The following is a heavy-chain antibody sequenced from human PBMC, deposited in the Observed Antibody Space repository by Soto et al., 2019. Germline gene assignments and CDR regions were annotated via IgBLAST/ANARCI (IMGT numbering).Heavy chain of an antibody. Sequence: QVQLVESGGGVVQPGRSLRLSCAASGFTFRSYTMHWVRQAPGKGLEWVAFISNDGVSASYADSVKGRFTISRDNSKNTLYLQMNSRRPEDTAGYDCATPYDVGDYYLDSWGQVTLVTGSS. CDR3: ATPYDVGDYYLDS. CDR1: GFTFRSYT. CDR2: ISNDGVSA. V-gene: IGHV3-30-3*01. D-gene: IGHD1-1*01. J-gene: IGHJ4*02.